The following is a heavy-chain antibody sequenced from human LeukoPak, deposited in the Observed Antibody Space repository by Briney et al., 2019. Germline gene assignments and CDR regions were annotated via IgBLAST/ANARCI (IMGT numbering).Heavy chain of an antibody. V-gene: IGHV5-51*01. CDR3: ARSQVQYYYDSSGYYSFDY. CDR2: IYPGDSDT. D-gene: IGHD3-22*01. Sequence: GESLKISCKGSGYSFTSYWIGWVRQMPGKGLEWMGIIYPGDSDTRYSPSFQGQVTISADKSISTAYLQCSSLKASDTAMYYCARSQVQYYYDSSGYYSFDYWGQGTLVTVSS. J-gene: IGHJ4*02. CDR1: GYSFTSYW.